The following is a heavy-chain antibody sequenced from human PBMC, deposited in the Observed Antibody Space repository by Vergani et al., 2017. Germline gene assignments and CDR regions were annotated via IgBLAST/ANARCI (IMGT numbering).Heavy chain of an antibody. Sequence: QVQLVQSGAEVKKPGSSVKVSCKASGCTFSSYAISWVRQAPGQGLEWMGGIIPLFGTANYAQKFQGRVTITADESTGTAYLELSSLRSEDTAVYYCASSSDDYVWGSYHSYYFDYWGRGTVVTVSS. CDR2: IIPLFGTA. CDR3: ASSSDDYVWGSYHSYYFDY. J-gene: IGHJ4*02. V-gene: IGHV1-69*01. D-gene: IGHD3-16*02. CDR1: GCTFSSYA.